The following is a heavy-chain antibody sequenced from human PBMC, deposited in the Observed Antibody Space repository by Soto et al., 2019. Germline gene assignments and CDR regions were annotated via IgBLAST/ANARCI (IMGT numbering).Heavy chain of an antibody. CDR2: ISSSSSYI. CDR3: ARGSGDIVVVQAAKAFYYYGMDV. D-gene: IGHD2-2*01. V-gene: IGHV3-21*01. Sequence: XEFLRLSCAASGFTFSSYSMNWVRQDPGKGLEWVSSISSSSSYIYYADSVKGRFTISRDNAKNSLYLQMNSLRAEDTAVYYCARGSGDIVVVQAAKAFYYYGMDVWGQGTTVTVSS. CDR1: GFTFSSYS. J-gene: IGHJ6*02.